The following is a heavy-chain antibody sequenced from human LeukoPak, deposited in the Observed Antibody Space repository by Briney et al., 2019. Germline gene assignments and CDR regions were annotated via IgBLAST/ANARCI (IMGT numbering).Heavy chain of an antibody. V-gene: IGHV3-21*01. CDR3: ARAAPTVTDY. J-gene: IGHJ4*02. CDR2: ISSSSSYI. Sequence: GESLRLSCAASGFTFSSYSMNWVRQAPGKGLEWVSSISSSSSYIYYVDSVKGRFTISRDNAKNSLYLQMNSLRAEDTAVYYCARAAPTVTDYWGQGTLVTVSS. D-gene: IGHD4-17*01. CDR1: GFTFSSYS.